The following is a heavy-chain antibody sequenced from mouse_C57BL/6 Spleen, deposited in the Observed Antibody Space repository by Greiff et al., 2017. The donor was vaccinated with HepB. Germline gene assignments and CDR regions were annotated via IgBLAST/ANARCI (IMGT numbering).Heavy chain of an antibody. D-gene: IGHD2-1*01. CDR1: GYTFTSYW. V-gene: IGHV1-55*01. CDR2: IYPGSGST. Sequence: VQLQQSGAELVKPGASVKMSCKASGYTFTSYWITWVKQRPGQGLEWIGDIYPGSGSTNYNEKFKSKATLTVDTSSSTAYMQLSSLTSEDSAVYYFARRGDYGKGGAMDYWGQGTSVTVSS. J-gene: IGHJ4*01. CDR3: ARRGDYGKGGAMDY.